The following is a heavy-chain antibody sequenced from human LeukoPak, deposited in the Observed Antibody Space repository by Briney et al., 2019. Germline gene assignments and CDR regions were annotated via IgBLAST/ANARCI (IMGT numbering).Heavy chain of an antibody. J-gene: IGHJ1*01. V-gene: IGHV4-34*01. CDR3: ARGRWSGNSKWHFQH. CDR2: INHSGST. D-gene: IGHD4-23*01. Sequence: SSETLSLTCAVYGGSFSGYYWSWIRQPPGKGLEWIGEINHSGSTNYNPSLKSRVTISVDTSKNQFSLKLSSVTAADTAVYYCARGRWSGNSKWHFQHWGQGTLVTVSS. CDR1: GGSFSGYY.